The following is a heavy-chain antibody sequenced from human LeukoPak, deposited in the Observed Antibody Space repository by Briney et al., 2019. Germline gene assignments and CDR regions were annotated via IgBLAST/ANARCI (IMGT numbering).Heavy chain of an antibody. CDR3: AREIDVVVVVAAKYYFDY. V-gene: IGHV1-2*02. J-gene: IGHJ4*02. D-gene: IGHD2-15*01. CDR1: GYTFTSYY. Sequence: GASVKVSCKASGYTFTSYYMHWVRQAPGQGLEWMGWINSNSGGTNYAQKFQGRVTMTRDTSISTAYMELSRLRSDDTAVYYCAREIDVVVVVAAKYYFDYWGQGTLVTVSS. CDR2: INSNSGGT.